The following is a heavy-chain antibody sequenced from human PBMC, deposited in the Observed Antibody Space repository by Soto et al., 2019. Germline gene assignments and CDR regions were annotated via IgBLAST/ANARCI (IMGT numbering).Heavy chain of an antibody. D-gene: IGHD4-4*01. CDR3: ARPGYSNYGPGVDV. J-gene: IGHJ6*02. V-gene: IGHV3-74*01. Sequence: EVQLVESGGGLVQPGGSLRLSCAASGFTFSVYWMHWVRQAPGKGLVWVSRIDSDGSTTSYADSVTGRFTISRDHDKSTLYLQINSLRAEDTAVYYCARPGYSNYGPGVDVWGQGTTVTVSS. CDR1: GFTFSVYW. CDR2: IDSDGSTT.